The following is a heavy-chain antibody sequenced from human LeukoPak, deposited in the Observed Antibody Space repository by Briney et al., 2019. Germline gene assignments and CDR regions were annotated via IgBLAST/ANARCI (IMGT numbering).Heavy chain of an antibody. CDR2: IYYSGST. Sequence: SETLSLTCTVSGGSISSYYWSWIRQPPGKGLECIGYIYYSGSTNYNPSLKSRVTISVDTSRNQFSLKLTSVTAADTAVYYCAKVSDRDSSGYYWGFEYWGQGTLVTVSS. CDR1: GGSISSYY. D-gene: IGHD3-22*01. J-gene: IGHJ4*02. CDR3: AKVSDRDSSGYYWGFEY. V-gene: IGHV4-59*08.